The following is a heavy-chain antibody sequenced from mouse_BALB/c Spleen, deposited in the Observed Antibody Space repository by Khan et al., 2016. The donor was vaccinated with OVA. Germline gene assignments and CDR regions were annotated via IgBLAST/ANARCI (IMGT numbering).Heavy chain of an antibody. V-gene: IGHV1-77*01. D-gene: IGHD2-1*01. J-gene: IGHJ4*01. CDR1: GYTFTDYD. CDR2: IYPGSGST. CDR3: AKIFYGNSYAMDY. Sequence: QQSGPELVKPGASVKMSCKTSGYTFTDYDIRWVKQRTGQGLEWIGEIYPGSGSTYYNEKFKGKATLTADKSSNTAYMQLSSLTSEDSAVYFCAKIFYGNSYAMDYWGQGTAVTVSS.